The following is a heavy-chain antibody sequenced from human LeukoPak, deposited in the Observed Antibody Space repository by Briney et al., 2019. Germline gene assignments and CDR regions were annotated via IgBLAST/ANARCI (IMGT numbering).Heavy chain of an antibody. CDR2: ISGSGEST. V-gene: IGHV3-23*01. D-gene: IGHD5-18*01. CDR3: AKHGGYNSGYHFDY. Sequence: AGGSLRLSCAASGFTFSSYAMSWVRQAPGKGPEWVSVISGSGESTYYADSVKGRFTISRDKSQNTMYLQMNSLRADDTAVYHCAKHGGYNSGYHFDYWGQGTLVTVSS. CDR1: GFTFSSYA. J-gene: IGHJ4*02.